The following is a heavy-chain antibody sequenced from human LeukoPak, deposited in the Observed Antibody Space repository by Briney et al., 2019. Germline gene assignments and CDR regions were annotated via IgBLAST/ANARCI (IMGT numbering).Heavy chain of an antibody. J-gene: IGHJ6*02. V-gene: IGHV1-69*04. CDR3: ARDLYGDYGDYYGMDV. D-gene: IGHD4-17*01. Sequence: GASVKVSCKASGGTFSSYAISWVRQAPGQGLECMGRIIPILGIANYAQKFQGRVTITADKSTSTAYMELSSLRSEDTAVYYCARDLYGDYGDYYGMDVWGQGTTVTVYS. CDR2: IIPILGIA. CDR1: GGTFSSYA.